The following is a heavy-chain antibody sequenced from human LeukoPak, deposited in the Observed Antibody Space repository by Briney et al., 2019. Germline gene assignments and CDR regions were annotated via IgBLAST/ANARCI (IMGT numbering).Heavy chain of an antibody. CDR2: IYYSGST. Sequence: KTGGSLRLSCAASGFTFSSYEMNWIRQPPGKGLEWIGSIYYSGSTYYNPSLKSRVTISVDTSKNQFSLKLSSVTAADTAVYYCAREGEMATTLFDYWGQGTLVTVSS. CDR3: AREGEMATTLFDY. V-gene: IGHV4-39*07. D-gene: IGHD5-24*01. CDR1: GFTFSSYE. J-gene: IGHJ4*02.